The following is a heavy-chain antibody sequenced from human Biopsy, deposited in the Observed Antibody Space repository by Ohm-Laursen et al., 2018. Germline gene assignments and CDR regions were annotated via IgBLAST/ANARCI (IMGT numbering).Heavy chain of an antibody. Sequence: SLRLSCAASGFIFSSHAMRWVRQAPGKGLECVSVINGSGGSTYYADPVKGRFTISRDNSKNTLYLQMNSLRAEDTAMYYCARDLYDFCGGCPFDPGGQGTLVTVSP. CDR1: GFIFSSHA. D-gene: IGHD3-3*01. J-gene: IGHJ5*02. CDR2: INGSGGST. CDR3: ARDLYDFCGGCPFDP. V-gene: IGHV3-23*01.